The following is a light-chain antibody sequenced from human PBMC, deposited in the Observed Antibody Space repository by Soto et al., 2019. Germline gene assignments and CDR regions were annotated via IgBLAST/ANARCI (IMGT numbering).Light chain of an antibody. CDR2: WAS. CDR1: QNVLYNSNNKNY. V-gene: IGKV4-1*01. CDR3: QQYYSSPRT. J-gene: IGKJ1*01. Sequence: DIVMTQSPDSLAVSLGERATINCKSSQNVLYNSNNKNYLACFQQKPGQAPKLLISWASTRESGVPDRFSGSGSGADFTLTISSLQAEDAAVYYCQQYYSSPRTFGQGTKVEIK.